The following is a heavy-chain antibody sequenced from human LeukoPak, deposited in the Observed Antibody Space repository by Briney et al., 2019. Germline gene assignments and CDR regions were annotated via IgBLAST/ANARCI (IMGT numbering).Heavy chain of an antibody. CDR2: IYYSGST. CDR1: GGSISSSSYY. Sequence: SETLSLTCTVSGGSISSSSYYWGWIRQPPGKGLEWIGSIYYSGSTYYNPSLKSRVTISVDTSKNQFSLKLSSVTAADTAVYYCARANGYCSGGSCYPYFDYWGQGTLVTVSS. J-gene: IGHJ4*02. D-gene: IGHD2-15*01. V-gene: IGHV4-39*07. CDR3: ARANGYCSGGSCYPYFDY.